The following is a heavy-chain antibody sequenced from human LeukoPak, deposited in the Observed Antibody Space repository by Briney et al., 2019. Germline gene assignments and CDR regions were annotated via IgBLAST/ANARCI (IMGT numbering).Heavy chain of an antibody. D-gene: IGHD1-26*01. CDR3: ARFSVGGTYYPNY. J-gene: IGHJ4*02. Sequence: GESLKISCKGFGYSFTNYWIGWVRQMPGKGLEWMGIIYPGDSNTRYSPSFQGQVTISADKSISTAYLQWSSLKASDTAMYYCARFSVGGTYYPNYWGQGTLVSVSS. V-gene: IGHV5-51*01. CDR1: GYSFTNYW. CDR2: IYPGDSNT.